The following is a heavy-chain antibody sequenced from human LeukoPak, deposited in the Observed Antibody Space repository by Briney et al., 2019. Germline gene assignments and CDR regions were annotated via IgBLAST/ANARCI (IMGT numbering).Heavy chain of an antibody. Sequence: PSETLSLTCAVYGGSFSGYYWSWIRQPPGKGLEWIGEINHSGSTNYNPSLKSRVTISVDTSKNQFSLKLSSVTAADTAVYYCARGTVVISDYWDQGTLVTVSS. CDR1: GGSFSGYY. CDR3: ARGTVVISDY. D-gene: IGHD2-15*01. J-gene: IGHJ4*02. CDR2: INHSGST. V-gene: IGHV4-34*01.